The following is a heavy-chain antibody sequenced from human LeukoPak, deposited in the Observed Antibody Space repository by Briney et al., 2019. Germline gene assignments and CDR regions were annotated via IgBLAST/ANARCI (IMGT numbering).Heavy chain of an antibody. CDR3: ARTRGGQLYYYYYYMDV. Sequence: GGSLRLSCAASGFTFSGYWMHWVRQAPGKGLVWVSHINTDGSSTNYADSVKGRFTISRDNAKNTLYLQMNSLRAEDTAVYYCARTRGGQLYYYYYYMDVWGKGTTVTVSS. J-gene: IGHJ6*03. V-gene: IGHV3-74*01. D-gene: IGHD3-16*01. CDR1: GFTFSGYW. CDR2: INTDGSST.